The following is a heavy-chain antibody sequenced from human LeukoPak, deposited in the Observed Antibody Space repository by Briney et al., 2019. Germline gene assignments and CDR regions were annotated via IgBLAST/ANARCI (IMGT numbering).Heavy chain of an antibody. CDR1: GFTLSGSA. D-gene: IGHD3-10*02. V-gene: IGHV3-49*04. CDR3: TRDGVRGAPLDY. CDR2: IRSKAYGGTT. J-gene: IGHJ4*02. Sequence: GGSLRLSCAASGFTLSGSAVHWVRQASGKGLEWVGFIRSKAYGGTTEYAASVKGRFTISRDDSKSIAYLQMNSLKTEDTAVYYCTRDGVRGAPLDYWGQGTLVTVSS.